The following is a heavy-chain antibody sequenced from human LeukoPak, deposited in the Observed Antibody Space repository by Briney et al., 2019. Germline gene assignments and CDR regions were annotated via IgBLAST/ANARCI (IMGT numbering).Heavy chain of an antibody. CDR1: GLSFRSYA. J-gene: IGHJ4*02. CDR3: AKDLGDWSAPQSDY. Sequence: GGSLRLSCVASGLSFRSYAMNWVRQAPGKGLEWVSSTNGAGGITYYADSVKGQFTISRDNSKGTLYLQMNTLRAEDTAIYYCAKDLGDWSAPQSDYWGQGTLVTVSS. CDR2: TNGAGGIT. D-gene: IGHD3-16*01. V-gene: IGHV3-23*01.